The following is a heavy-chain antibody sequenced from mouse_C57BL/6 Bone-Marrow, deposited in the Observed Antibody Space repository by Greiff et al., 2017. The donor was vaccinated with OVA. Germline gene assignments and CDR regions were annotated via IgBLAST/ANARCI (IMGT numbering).Heavy chain of an antibody. CDR2: FDPAPGNP. CDR3: ARDDYDYDETYDAMDY. CDR1: GFHIKNTY. D-gene: IGHD2-4*01. Sequence: EVQGVESVAELVRPGASVKLSCTASGFHIKNTYLHWVTPRPEQGLAWIGRFDPAPGNPKYAPKFQGKATITADTSSNTASLPLSSLTSEDTAIEYCARDDYDYDETYDAMDYWGQGTSGSVSS. V-gene: IGHV14-3*01. J-gene: IGHJ4*01.